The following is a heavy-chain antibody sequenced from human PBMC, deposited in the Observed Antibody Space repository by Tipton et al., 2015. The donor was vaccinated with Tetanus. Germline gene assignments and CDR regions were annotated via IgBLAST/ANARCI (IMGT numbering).Heavy chain of an antibody. D-gene: IGHD1-7*01. J-gene: IGHJ4*02. CDR3: ARGHSPLYNWNFGYFDL. Sequence: QLVQSGAEVRKPGSSVKVSCTTSGGSFNTYVTSWVRQAPGQGLEWMGSLIPIFGPPNYAQKFRGRVTITADGSTSTAYMDLSSLTSDDSAVYFCARGHSPLYNWNFGYFDLWGQGTLVTVSS. V-gene: IGHV1-69*18. CDR1: GGSFNTYV. CDR2: LIPIFGPP.